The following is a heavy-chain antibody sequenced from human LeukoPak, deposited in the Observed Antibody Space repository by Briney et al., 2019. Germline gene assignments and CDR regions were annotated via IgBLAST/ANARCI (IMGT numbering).Heavy chain of an antibody. D-gene: IGHD3-22*01. V-gene: IGHV3-30-3*01. CDR3: ARCMDSSGYYYREGSFDY. J-gene: IGHJ4*02. CDR2: ISYDGSNK. Sequence: GGSLRLSCAASGFTFSSYAMHWVRQAPGKGLEWVAVISYDGSNKYYADSVKGRFTISRDNSKNTLYLQMNSLRAEDTAVYYCARCMDSSGYYYREGSFDYWGQGTLVTVSS. CDR1: GFTFSSYA.